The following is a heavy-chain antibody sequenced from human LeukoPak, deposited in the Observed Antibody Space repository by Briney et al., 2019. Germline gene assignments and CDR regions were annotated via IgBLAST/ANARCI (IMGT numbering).Heavy chain of an antibody. Sequence: SGGSLRLSCAASGFTFDNYAIHWVRQAPGKGLEWVSLISGDGGNTYYADSMKGRFTISRDNSKNSLYLQMNSLRTEDTALYYCARDSQEFFQHWGQGTLVTVSS. J-gene: IGHJ1*01. V-gene: IGHV3-43*02. CDR3: ARDSQEFFQH. CDR2: ISGDGGNT. CDR1: GFTFDNYA.